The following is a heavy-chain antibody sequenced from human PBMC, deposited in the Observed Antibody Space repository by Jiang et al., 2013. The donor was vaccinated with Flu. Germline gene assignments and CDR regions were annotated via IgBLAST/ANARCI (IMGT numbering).Heavy chain of an antibody. CDR1: GFIFSDAW. D-gene: IGHD3-22*01. V-gene: IGHV3-15*01. CDR3: ARPRGASYDSSYFDY. J-gene: IGHJ4*02. Sequence: VQLVESGGGLVKPGGSLRLSCAASGFIFSDAWMTWVRQAPGKGLEWVGRIRRKTDGGTAGYAAPVRGRFTISRDDSKNTLYLQLNSLKIEDTAVYFCARPRGASYDSSYFDYWGQGTLVTVSS. CDR2: IRRKTDGGTA.